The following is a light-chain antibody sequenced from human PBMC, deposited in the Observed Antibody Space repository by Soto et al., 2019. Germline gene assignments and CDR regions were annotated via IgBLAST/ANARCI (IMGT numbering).Light chain of an antibody. J-gene: IGKJ5*01. Sequence: EIVMTQSPATLSVSPGERATLSCRASQSVSSYLAWYQQKPGQAPRLLIYDASNRATGIPARFSGSGSGTDFTLTISSLEPEDFAVYYCQQRSNWPPASTFGQGTRLEI. CDR3: QQRSNWPPAST. V-gene: IGKV3-11*01. CDR2: DAS. CDR1: QSVSSY.